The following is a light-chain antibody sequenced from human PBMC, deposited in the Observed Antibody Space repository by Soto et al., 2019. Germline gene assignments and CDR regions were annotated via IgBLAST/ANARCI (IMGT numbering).Light chain of an antibody. Sequence: DIQMTQSPSTLSASVGERVTITCRASQSISSWLAWYQQKPGKAPKLLIYDASSLESGVPSRFSGSGSGTEFTLTISSLQPDDFATYYCQQYNSYSQTFGQGTKVEIK. CDR3: QQYNSYSQT. CDR2: DAS. J-gene: IGKJ1*01. V-gene: IGKV1-5*01. CDR1: QSISSW.